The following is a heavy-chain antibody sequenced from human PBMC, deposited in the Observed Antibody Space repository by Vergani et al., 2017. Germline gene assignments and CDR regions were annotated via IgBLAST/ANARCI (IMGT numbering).Heavy chain of an antibody. CDR2: ISGSGGST. J-gene: IGHJ6*02. CDR3: AKDSAMIVVVAYYYGMDV. CDR1: GFTFSSYG. V-gene: IGHV3-23*04. Sequence: VQLVESGGGVVQPGRSLRLSCAASGFTFSSYGMHWVRQAPGKGLEWVSAISGSGGSTYYADSVKGRFTISRDNSKNTLYLQMNSLRAEDTAVYYCAKDSAMIVVVAYYYGMDVWGQGTTVTVSS. D-gene: IGHD3-22*01.